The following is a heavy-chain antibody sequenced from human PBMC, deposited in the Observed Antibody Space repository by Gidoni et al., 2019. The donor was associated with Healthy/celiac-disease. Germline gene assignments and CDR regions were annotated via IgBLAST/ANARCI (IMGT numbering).Heavy chain of an antibody. V-gene: IGHV4-59*01. CDR2: ICYRGST. Sequence: QVQLQESFPGLVKPSETLSLTCTVSAGSTSSYYWSWIRQPPGKGLEWIGYICYRGSTNYNPSLKSRVTISVDTSKNLVSLKLSSVTAADTAVYYCARDYYYESSGYSAFDIWGQGTMVTVSS. CDR3: ARDYYYESSGYSAFDI. J-gene: IGHJ3*02. D-gene: IGHD3-22*01. CDR1: AGSTSSYY.